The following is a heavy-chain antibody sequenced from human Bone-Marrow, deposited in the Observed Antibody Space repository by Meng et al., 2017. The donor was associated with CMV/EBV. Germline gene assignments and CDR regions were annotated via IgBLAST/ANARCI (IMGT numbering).Heavy chain of an antibody. CDR1: GFTFSSHS. J-gene: IGHJ4*01. CDR2: ISTSSTYK. D-gene: IGHD3-22*01. Sequence: GESLKISCATSGFTFSSHSMNWVRPAPGKGLEWVSSISTSSTYKFYADSVRGRFTISRDNGRSSVYLQMDSLRVEDRAVYYCAGNYDSQSALSYWGHGTPVAVSS. CDR3: AGNYDSQSALSY. V-gene: IGHV3-21*01.